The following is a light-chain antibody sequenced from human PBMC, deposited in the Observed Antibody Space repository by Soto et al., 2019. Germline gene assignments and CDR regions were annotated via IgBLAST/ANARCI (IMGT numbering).Light chain of an antibody. J-gene: IGLJ2*01. CDR2: DVT. CDR3: SSYAGNNNLV. V-gene: IGLV2-11*01. CDR1: ISDVAGYNY. Sequence: QSVLTQPRSVSVSPGQSVSISCTGTISDVAGYNYVSWYQHHPGKAPKLLISDVTKRPSWVPDRFSGSKSGNTASLTISELQAEDEADYYCSSYAGNNNLVFGGGTKLTVL.